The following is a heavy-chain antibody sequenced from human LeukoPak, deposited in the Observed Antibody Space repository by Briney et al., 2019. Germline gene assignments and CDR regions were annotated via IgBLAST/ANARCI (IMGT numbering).Heavy chain of an antibody. V-gene: IGHV4-59*08. CDR1: GGSISSYY. J-gene: IGHJ4*02. D-gene: IGHD5-24*01. Sequence: SETLSLTCTVSGGSISSYYWSWIRQPPGKGLEWIGYIYYSGSTNYNPSLKSRVTISVDTSKNQFSLKLSSVTAADTAVYYCARRNRGGYGTPSGYFDYWGQGTLVTVSS. CDR2: IYYSGST. CDR3: ARRNRGGYGTPSGYFDY.